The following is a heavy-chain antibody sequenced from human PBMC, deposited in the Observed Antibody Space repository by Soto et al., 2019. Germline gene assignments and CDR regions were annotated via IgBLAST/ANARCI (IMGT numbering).Heavy chain of an antibody. CDR3: ARPGYDRPSFDP. Sequence: QVQPQQWGEGLLKPSETLSLTCAVYGGSFSGYYWSWIRQSPGKGLEWIGEIDDTGSTNYNPSLKSGLPISVNTFKIQFYLNLSAVNAADAAVSSCARPGYDRPSFDPWGQGPRVTVSS. CDR1: GGSFSGYY. V-gene: IGHV4-34*01. D-gene: IGHD3-22*01. CDR2: IDDTGST. J-gene: IGHJ5*02.